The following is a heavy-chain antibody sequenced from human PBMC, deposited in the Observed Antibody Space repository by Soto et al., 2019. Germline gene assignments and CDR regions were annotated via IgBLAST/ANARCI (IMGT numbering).Heavy chain of an antibody. CDR1: GGSISSSGYC. CDR2: IYYSGST. D-gene: IGHD4-17*01. J-gene: IGHJ4*02. V-gene: IGHV4-39*01. Sequence: SETLSLTCTVSGGSISSSGYCWGWIRQPPGKGLEWIGSIYYSGSTYYNPSLKSRVTISVDTSKNQFSLKLSSVTAADTAVYYCARLRLYYGDSHFDYWGQGTLVTVSS. CDR3: ARLRLYYGDSHFDY.